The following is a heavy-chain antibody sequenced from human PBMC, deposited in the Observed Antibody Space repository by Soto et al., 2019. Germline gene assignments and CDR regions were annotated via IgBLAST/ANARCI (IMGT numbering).Heavy chain of an antibody. CDR2: ISYDGSNK. CDR1: GFTFSSYA. D-gene: IGHD3-3*01. J-gene: IGHJ4*02. V-gene: IGHV3-30-3*01. CDR3: ATIVEVWSLSY. Sequence: QVQLVESGGGVVQPGRSLRLSCAASGFTFSSYAMHWVRQAPGKGLEWVAVISYDGSNKYYADSVKGRFTISRDNSKNTLYLQINSLRAEDTAVYYCATIVEVWSLSYWGQGTLVTVSS.